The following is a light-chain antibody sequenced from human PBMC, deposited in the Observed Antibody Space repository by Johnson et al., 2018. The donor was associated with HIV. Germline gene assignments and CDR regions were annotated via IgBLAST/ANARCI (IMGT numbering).Light chain of an antibody. V-gene: IGLV1-51*01. CDR2: DNN. CDR3: GTWDSSLSASYV. J-gene: IGLJ1*01. Sequence: QSVLTQPPSVSAAPGQKVDISCSGSSSNIESDYVSWYQQLPGTAPKLLIYDNNKRPSGIPDRFSGSKSGTSATLGITGVQTGDEADYYCGTWDSSLSASYVFGTGTKVTVL. CDR1: SSNIESDY.